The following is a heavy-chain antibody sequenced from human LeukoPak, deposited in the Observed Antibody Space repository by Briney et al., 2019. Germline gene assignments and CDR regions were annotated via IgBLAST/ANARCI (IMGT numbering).Heavy chain of an antibody. D-gene: IGHD7-27*01. CDR1: GFTFTSYA. Sequence: GGSLRLSCAASGFTFTSYAMSWVRQAPGKGLEWVSSISGSGGTTYYADSVKGRFTISRDTSKSTLYLQMNSLRADDTAVYHCAKGRPLNWGYYFDSWGQGTLVTVSS. J-gene: IGHJ4*02. CDR2: ISGSGGTT. CDR3: AKGRPLNWGYYFDS. V-gene: IGHV3-23*01.